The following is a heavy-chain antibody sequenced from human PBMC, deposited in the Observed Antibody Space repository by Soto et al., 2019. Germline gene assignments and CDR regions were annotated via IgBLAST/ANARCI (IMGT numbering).Heavy chain of an antibody. Sequence: EVQLLESGGGLVQPGGSLRLSCAASGFTFSSYDMHWVRQATGKGLEWVSAIGTAGDTYYPGSVKGRFTISRENAKNSLYLQMNSLRPGDTAVYYCARTGDSSCWPIDYWGQGTLVTVSS. J-gene: IGHJ4*02. CDR2: IGTAGDT. V-gene: IGHV3-13*01. D-gene: IGHD6-19*01. CDR1: GFTFSSYD. CDR3: ARTGDSSCWPIDY.